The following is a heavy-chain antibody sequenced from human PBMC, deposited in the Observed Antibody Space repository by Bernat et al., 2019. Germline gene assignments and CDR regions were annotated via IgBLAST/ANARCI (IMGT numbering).Heavy chain of an antibody. CDR3: ARGRDYVWGSYRTFDY. CDR2: ISSSSSYI. Sequence: EVQLVESGGGLVKPGGSLRLSCAASGFTFSSYSMNWVRQAPGKGLEWVSSISSSSSYIYYADSVKGGFTISRDNAKNSLYLQMNSLRAKDTAVYYCARGRDYVWGSYRTFDYWGQGTLVTVSS. D-gene: IGHD3-16*01. CDR1: GFTFSSYS. V-gene: IGHV3-21*01. J-gene: IGHJ4*02.